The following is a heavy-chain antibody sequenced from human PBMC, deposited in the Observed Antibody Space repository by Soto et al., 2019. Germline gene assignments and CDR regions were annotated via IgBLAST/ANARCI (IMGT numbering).Heavy chain of an antibody. CDR3: ARDVVVGATRVWFLDY. Sequence: PSETLSLTCTVSGGSIGSYYWSWVRQPPGKGLEWIGYVSNTGSTNYNPSLKSRVTISVDTSKNQISLKLSSVTAADTAVYYCARDVVVGATRVWFLDYWGQGTLVTVSS. CDR1: GGSIGSYY. D-gene: IGHD2-15*01. J-gene: IGHJ4*02. V-gene: IGHV4-59*13. CDR2: VSNTGST.